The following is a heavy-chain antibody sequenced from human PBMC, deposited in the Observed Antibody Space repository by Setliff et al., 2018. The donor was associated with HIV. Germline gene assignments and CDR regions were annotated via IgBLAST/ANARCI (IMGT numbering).Heavy chain of an antibody. CDR2: INPSGGSA. D-gene: IGHD3-22*01. CDR1: GYTFTSYY. Sequence: VASVKVSCKASGYTFTSYYMHWVRQAPGQGLEWMGIINPSGGSASYAEKFQGRVTMTSDTSTNTVYMELRSLRSEETAVFYCARDGGDGSGYYYADYWGQGTLVTVSS. CDR3: ARDGGDGSGYYYADY. V-gene: IGHV1-46*01. J-gene: IGHJ4*02.